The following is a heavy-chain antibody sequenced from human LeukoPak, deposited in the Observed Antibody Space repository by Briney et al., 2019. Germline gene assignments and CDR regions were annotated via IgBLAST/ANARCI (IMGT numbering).Heavy chain of an antibody. D-gene: IGHD4-11*01. CDR3: VKDGTWIFNYNFDY. J-gene: IGHJ4*02. CDR2: ITTSGGST. V-gene: IGHV3-23*01. Sequence: GGSLRLSCAASGFTFITYAMSWVRQAPGKGLEWVSAITTSGGSTYYADSVKGRFTISRDNSKNMVFLQMNSLRAEDTAVYYCVKDGTWIFNYNFDYWGQGTLVTVSA. CDR1: GFTFITYA.